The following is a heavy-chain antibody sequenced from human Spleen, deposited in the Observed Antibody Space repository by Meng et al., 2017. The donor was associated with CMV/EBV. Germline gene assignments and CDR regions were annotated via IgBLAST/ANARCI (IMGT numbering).Heavy chain of an antibody. V-gene: IGHV1-2*02. CDR1: GYTFTDFY. CDR2: INPNSGGT. CDR3: ARDLAGGDPPGD. J-gene: IGHJ1*01. D-gene: IGHD2-21*01. Sequence: ASVKVSCKTSGYTFTDFYLHWVRQAPGQGLEWMGWINPNSGGTNFAQMFEGRVTMTRDTSISTAYMELSNLRSDDTAIYYCARDLAGGDPPGDWGQGNLVTVSS.